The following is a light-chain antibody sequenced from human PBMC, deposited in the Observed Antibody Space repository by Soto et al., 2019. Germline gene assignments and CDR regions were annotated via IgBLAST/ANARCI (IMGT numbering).Light chain of an antibody. J-gene: IGKJ3*01. V-gene: IGKV1-39*01. CDR2: AAS. CDR1: QRISSY. CDR3: QQSYSTPLFT. Sequence: DIQMTQSPSSLSASVGDRVTITCRASQRISSYLNWYQQKPGKAPNLLIYAASTLQSGVPSRFRGSGSGKDFTLTISSLQPEHLPTYYCQQSYSTPLFTFRPGTRVDI.